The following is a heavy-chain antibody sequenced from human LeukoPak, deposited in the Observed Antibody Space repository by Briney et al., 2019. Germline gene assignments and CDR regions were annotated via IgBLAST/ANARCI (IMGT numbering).Heavy chain of an antibody. V-gene: IGHV4-39*01. CDR3: ARSDLGYCSSTSRHPFGDFDL. J-gene: IGHJ2*01. D-gene: IGHD2-2*01. Sequence: SETLSLTCTVSGGSICSSSYYWGWIRQPPGKGLEWIGSIYYSGSTYYNPSLKSRVTISVDTSKNQFSLKLSSVTAADTAVYYCARSDLGYCSSTSRHPFGDFDLWGRGTLVTVSS. CDR1: GGSICSSSYY. CDR2: IYYSGST.